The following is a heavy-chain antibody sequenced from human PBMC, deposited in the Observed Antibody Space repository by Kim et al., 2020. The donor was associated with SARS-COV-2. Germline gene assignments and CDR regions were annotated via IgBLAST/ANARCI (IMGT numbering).Heavy chain of an antibody. CDR1: GYSFTSYW. CDR3: ARHGQGIAAFGWLDP. J-gene: IGHJ5*02. Sequence: GESLKISCKGSGYSFTSYWIGWVRQMPGKGLEWMGIIYPGDSDTRYSPSFQGQVTISPDKSISTAYLQWSSLKASDTAMYYCARHGQGIAAFGWLDPWGQGTPVTVSS. CDR2: IYPGDSDT. D-gene: IGHD6-13*01. V-gene: IGHV5-51*01.